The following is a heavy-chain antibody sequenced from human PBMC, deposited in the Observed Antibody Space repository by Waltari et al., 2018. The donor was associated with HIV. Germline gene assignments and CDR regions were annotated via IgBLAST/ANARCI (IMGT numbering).Heavy chain of an antibody. CDR1: GFTFSTYE. J-gene: IGHJ4*02. CDR2: ISSSGSTI. CDR3: ARDGSSYYGLDY. D-gene: IGHD1-26*01. V-gene: IGHV3-48*03. Sequence: EVQVVESGGGLVQPGGSLRFSWAASGFTFSTYEMNWVRQAPGKGLEWVSYISSSGSTIYYADSVKGRFTISRDNAKNSLYLQMNSLRAEDTAVYFCARDGSSYYGLDYWGRGTLVTVSS.